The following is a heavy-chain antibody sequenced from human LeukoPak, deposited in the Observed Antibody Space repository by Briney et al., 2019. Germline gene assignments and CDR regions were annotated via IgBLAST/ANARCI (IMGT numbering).Heavy chain of an antibody. Sequence: SETLSLTCTVSGGSISSGGYSWSWIRQHPGKGLEWIGYIYYSGSTYYNPSLKSRVTISVDTSKNQFSLKLSSVTAADTAVYYCARGSDYYYYMDVWGKGTTVTVSS. J-gene: IGHJ6*03. CDR3: ARGSDYYYYMDV. CDR1: GGSISSGGYS. V-gene: IGHV4-31*03. CDR2: IYYSGST.